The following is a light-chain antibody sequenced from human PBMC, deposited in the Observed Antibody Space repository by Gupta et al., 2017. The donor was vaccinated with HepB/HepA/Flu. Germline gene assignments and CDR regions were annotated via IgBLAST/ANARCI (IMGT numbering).Light chain of an antibody. CDR3: HQYNNWLWT. J-gene: IGKJ1*01. Sequence: EIVLTQSPATLSMSPGERVILTCRASQTIGNSIAWYQVKPGQAPRLLIYRAATRDTDVPARFSGSGSGTMFTLTISSLQSEECALYYCHQYNNWLWTFGQGTKVEIK. CDR1: QTIGNS. V-gene: IGKV3-15*01. CDR2: RAA.